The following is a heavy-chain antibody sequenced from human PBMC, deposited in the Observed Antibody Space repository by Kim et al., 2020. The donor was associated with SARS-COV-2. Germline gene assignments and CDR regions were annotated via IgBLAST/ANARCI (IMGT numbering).Heavy chain of an antibody. CDR2: ISWNSGSI. J-gene: IGHJ4*01. V-gene: IGHV3-9*01. CDR1: GFTFDDYA. CDR3: AKDISGYGGNPSLDY. Sequence: GGSLRLSCAASGFTFDDYAMHWVRQAPGKGLEWVSGISWNSGSIGYADSVKGRFTISRDNAKNSLYLQMNSLRAEDTALYYCAKDISGYGGNPSLDYWG. D-gene: IGHD2-15*01.